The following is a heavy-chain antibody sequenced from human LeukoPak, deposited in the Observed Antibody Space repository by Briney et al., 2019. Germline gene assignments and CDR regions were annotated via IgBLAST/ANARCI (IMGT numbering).Heavy chain of an antibody. CDR3: AREGYCDLCFDH. D-gene: IGHD3-9*01. CDR1: GFTVNSNY. V-gene: IGHV3-53*01. CDR2: IYSGGST. Sequence: GGSLRLSCADSGFTVNSNYMSWVRQAPGKGLEWVSIIYSGGSTYYADSVKGRFTISRDNSKNTVYLQMNSLRAEDTALYYCAREGYCDLCFDHWGQGTLVTVSS. J-gene: IGHJ4*02.